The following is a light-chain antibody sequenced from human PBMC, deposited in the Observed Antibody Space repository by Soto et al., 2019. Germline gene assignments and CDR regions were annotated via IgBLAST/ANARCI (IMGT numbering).Light chain of an antibody. J-gene: IGKJ1*01. CDR2: DAT. V-gene: IGKV1-5*01. CDR1: QSISSW. CDR3: QQYQSYSRT. Sequence: DIQMTQSPSTLFSSLGDGCTITLRASQSISSWLAWYQQKPGKAPKLLIYDATSLESRAPSRFSGSGSGTEFTLTISSLKPDDFATYYCQQYQSYSRTFGQGTKVDIK.